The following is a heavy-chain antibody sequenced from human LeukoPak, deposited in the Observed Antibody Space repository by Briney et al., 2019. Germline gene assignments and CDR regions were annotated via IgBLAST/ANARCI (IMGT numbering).Heavy chain of an antibody. D-gene: IGHD3-22*01. Sequence: GGSLRLSCAASGFTFSSYAMHWVRQAPGKGLEWVAVISYDGSDKYYADSVKGRFTISRDNSKNTLYLQMNSLRAEDTAVYYCARDHDSSGYHSMGDDYWGQGTLVTVSS. CDR1: GFTFSSYA. V-gene: IGHV3-30*04. CDR3: ARDHDSSGYHSMGDDY. J-gene: IGHJ4*02. CDR2: ISYDGSDK.